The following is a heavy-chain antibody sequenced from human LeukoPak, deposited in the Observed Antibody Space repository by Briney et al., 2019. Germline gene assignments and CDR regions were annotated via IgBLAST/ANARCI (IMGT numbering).Heavy chain of an antibody. Sequence: SETLSLTCTVSGGSISSYYCSWIRQPPGEGLVEIGYINYSGSSNDTPSLKTRVTMSLGTSKYLSSLKLSSVSAADTAMYYCAREGRQDYVYFDHWGQGSLVTVSS. CDR2: INYSGSS. V-gene: IGHV4-59*01. D-gene: IGHD4-17*01. CDR3: AREGRQDYVYFDH. J-gene: IGHJ4*02. CDR1: GGSISSYY.